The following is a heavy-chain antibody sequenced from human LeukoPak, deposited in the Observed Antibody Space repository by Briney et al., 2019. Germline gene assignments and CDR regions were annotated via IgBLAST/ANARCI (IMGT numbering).Heavy chain of an antibody. CDR2: MYLDGRT. CDR3: AGLEGRYSTDWFYFFDY. CDR1: GGSISSDSYY. J-gene: IGHJ4*02. Sequence: SETLSLTCTVSGGSISSDSYYWAWIRQPPGKGLEWVGEMYLDGRTNFHPSVRGRVTIFIDKPKNQLSLQLTSVTAADTAVYYCAGLEGRYSTDWFYFFDYWGQGALVTVSS. V-gene: IGHV4-61*05. D-gene: IGHD6-19*01.